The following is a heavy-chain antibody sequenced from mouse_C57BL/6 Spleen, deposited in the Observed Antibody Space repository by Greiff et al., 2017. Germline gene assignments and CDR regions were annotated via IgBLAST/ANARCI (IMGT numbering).Heavy chain of an antibody. J-gene: IGHJ2*01. V-gene: IGHV1-69*01. D-gene: IGHD4-1*01. CDR1: GYTFTSYW. Sequence: QVQLKQPGAELVMPGASVKLSCKASGYTFTSYWMHWVKQRPGQGLEWIGEIDPSDSYTNYNQKFKGKSTLTVDKSSSTAYMQLSSLTSEDSAVYYCAREVGPHFDYWGQGTTLTVSS. CDR2: IDPSDSYT. CDR3: AREVGPHFDY.